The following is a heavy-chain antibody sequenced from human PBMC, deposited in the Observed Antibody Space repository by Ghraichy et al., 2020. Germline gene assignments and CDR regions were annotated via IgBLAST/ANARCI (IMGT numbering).Heavy chain of an antibody. CDR2: INPNSGGT. CDR3: ASCSSTSCYVLDYYYGMDV. Sequence: ASVKVSCKASGYTFTGDYMHWVRQAPGQGLEWMGWINPNSGGTNYAQKFQGRVTMTRDTSISTAYMELSRLRSDDTAVYYCASCSSTSCYVLDYYYGMDVWGQGTTVTVSS. D-gene: IGHD2-2*01. J-gene: IGHJ6*02. CDR1: GYTFTGDY. V-gene: IGHV1-2*02.